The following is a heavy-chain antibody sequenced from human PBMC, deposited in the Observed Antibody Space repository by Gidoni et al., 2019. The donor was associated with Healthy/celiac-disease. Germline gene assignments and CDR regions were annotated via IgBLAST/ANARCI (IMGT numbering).Heavy chain of an antibody. D-gene: IGHD3-22*01. J-gene: IGHJ3*01. Sequence: EVQLVESGGGLVQPGRSLRLSCAASGFTFDDYAMLCVRQAPGKGLEWVSDISWNSGNIGYADSVKGRFTISRDNAKNSLYLQMNSLRAEDTALYYCAKSFGYYDSSGYYNSAFDLWGQGTMVTVSS. CDR1: GFTFDDYA. V-gene: IGHV3-9*01. CDR2: ISWNSGNI. CDR3: AKSFGYYDSSGYYNSAFDL.